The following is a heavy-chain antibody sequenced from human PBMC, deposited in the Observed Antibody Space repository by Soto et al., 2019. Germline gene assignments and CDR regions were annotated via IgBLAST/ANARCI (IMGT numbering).Heavy chain of an antibody. CDR2: ISGSGSNP. Sequence: EVQVLESGGGLVQPGGSLRLSCAASGFTFSSYAMSWVRQAPGQGLEWVSAISGSGSNPYYADSVKGRFTISRDNSKNTQYLQMNSLRAEDTALYYCEKTASMTIRDGFDHCGQGNLVTVSS. J-gene: IGHJ4*02. D-gene: IGHD4-17*01. CDR3: EKTASMTIRDGFDH. V-gene: IGHV3-23*01. CDR1: GFTFSSYA.